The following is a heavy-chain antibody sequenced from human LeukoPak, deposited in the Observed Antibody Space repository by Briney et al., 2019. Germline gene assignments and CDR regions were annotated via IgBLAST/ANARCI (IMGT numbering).Heavy chain of an antibody. CDR2: IMPIFGTA. Sequence: SVKDSCKASGGTFSGYAISWVRQAPGQGLEWMGGIMPIFGTANYAQKFQGRVTITTDESTSTAYMELSSLRSEDTAVYYCARARYTEFWSGYYRVNWFDPWGQGTLVTVSS. D-gene: IGHD3-3*01. V-gene: IGHV1-69*05. CDR1: GGTFSGYA. CDR3: ARARYTEFWSGYYRVNWFDP. J-gene: IGHJ5*02.